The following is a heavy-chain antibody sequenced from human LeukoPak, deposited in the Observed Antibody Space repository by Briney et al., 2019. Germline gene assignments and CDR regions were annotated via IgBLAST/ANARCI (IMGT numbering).Heavy chain of an antibody. CDR2: ISYDGSNK. D-gene: IGHD3-10*01. V-gene: IGHV3-30*18. Sequence: PGGSLTLSCAASGFTFSSYAMSWVRQAPGKGLEWVAVISYDGSNKYYADSVKGRFTISRDNSKNTLYLQMNSLRAEDTAVYYCAKDRGREKYYFDYWGQGTLVTVSS. J-gene: IGHJ4*02. CDR1: GFTFSSYA. CDR3: AKDRGREKYYFDY.